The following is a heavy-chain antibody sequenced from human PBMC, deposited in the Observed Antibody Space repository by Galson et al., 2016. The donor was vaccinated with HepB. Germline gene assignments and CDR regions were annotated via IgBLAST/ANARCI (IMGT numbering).Heavy chain of an antibody. CDR3: ARESTACAD. V-gene: IGHV3-7*03. CDR1: GFTISSNW. J-gene: IGHJ1*01. CDR2: INQDASEE. Sequence: SLRLSCAASGFTISSNWMNWVRQAPGKGLEWVANINQDASEENYVDSVKGRFIISRDDAKNSLYLQMNSLWADDTAMYYCARESTACADWGQGTLVTVSS. D-gene: IGHD2/OR15-2a*01.